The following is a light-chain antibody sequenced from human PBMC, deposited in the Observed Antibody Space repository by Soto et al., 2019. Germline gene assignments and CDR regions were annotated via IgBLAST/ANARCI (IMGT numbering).Light chain of an antibody. Sequence: QSVLTQPASVSGSPGQSITISCTGTSSDVGSYNLVSWYQQHPGKAPKLMIYEGSKRPSGVSNRFSGSKSGNTASLTISGLQAEDEAAYYCCSYAGSSTLVFGGGTKVTVL. J-gene: IGLJ3*02. CDR2: EGS. CDR3: CSYAGSSTLV. V-gene: IGLV2-23*01. CDR1: SSDVGSYNL.